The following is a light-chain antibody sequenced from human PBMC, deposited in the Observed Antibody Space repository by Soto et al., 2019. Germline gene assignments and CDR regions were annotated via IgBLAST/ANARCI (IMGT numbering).Light chain of an antibody. J-gene: IGKJ5*01. V-gene: IGKV2D-29*01. CDR3: MQRTHVPIT. Sequence: DVVVTQTPLSLSVTPGQPASMSCKSSQSLLYSDGKTYLYWYLQRPGQPPQLLIYDVSNRFSGVPDRFSGSGSGIDFTLKISRVETEDVGVYYCMQRTHVPITFGQGTRLEIK. CDR2: DVS. CDR1: QSLLYSDGKTY.